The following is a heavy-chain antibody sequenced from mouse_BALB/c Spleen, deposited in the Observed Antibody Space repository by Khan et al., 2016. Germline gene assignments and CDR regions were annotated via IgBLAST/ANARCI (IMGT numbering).Heavy chain of an antibody. Sequence: EVQLQESGPGLVKPSQSLSLTCTVTGYSITSDYAWNWIRQFPGNKLEWMGYITYSGNTTYNPSLKSRISLTRDTSKNQFFLQLNSVTTEDTATYYCARWLDAMDYWGQGTSVTVSS. CDR1: GYSITSDYA. CDR3: ARWLDAMDY. D-gene: IGHD2-2*01. J-gene: IGHJ4*01. V-gene: IGHV3-2*02. CDR2: ITYSGNT.